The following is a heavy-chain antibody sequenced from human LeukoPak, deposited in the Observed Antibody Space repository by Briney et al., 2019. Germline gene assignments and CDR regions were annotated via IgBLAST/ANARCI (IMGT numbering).Heavy chain of an antibody. CDR3: AKGAYCSSTSCYTGDEYYYYYGMDV. CDR2: SSAYNGNT. V-gene: IGHV1-18*01. J-gene: IGHJ6*02. Sequence: ASVKVSCKASGYTFTSYGISWVRQAPGQGLEWMGWSSAYNGNTNYAQKLQGRVTMTTDTSTSTAYMELRSLRSDDTAVYYCAKGAYCSSTSCYTGDEYYYYYGMDVWGQGTTVTVSS. CDR1: GYTFTSYG. D-gene: IGHD2-2*02.